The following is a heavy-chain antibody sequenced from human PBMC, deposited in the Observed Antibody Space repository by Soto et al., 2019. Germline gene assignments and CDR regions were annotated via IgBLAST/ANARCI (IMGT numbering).Heavy chain of an antibody. V-gene: IGHV3-23*01. Sequence: PGGSLRFSCAASGFTFSDYAMNWVRQAPGRGLEWVSRISGSGTTTLYADSVEGRFTISRDNSKNTLSLEMNSLRVEDTAVYYCAKDRIPGDWHCFGSWGQGSLVTVSS. CDR1: GFTFSDYA. J-gene: IGHJ5*01. CDR3: AKDRIPGDWHCFGS. D-gene: IGHD2-2*01. CDR2: ISGSGTTT.